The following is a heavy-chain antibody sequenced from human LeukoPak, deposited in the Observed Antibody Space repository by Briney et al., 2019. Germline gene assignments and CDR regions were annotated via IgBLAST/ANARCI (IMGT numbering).Heavy chain of an antibody. CDR3: AKDGRYSSSWYAY. CDR1: GFTFSSYA. CDR2: ISGSGGST. V-gene: IGHV3-23*01. J-gene: IGHJ4*02. D-gene: IGHD6-13*01. Sequence: GGSLRLSRAASGFTFSSYAMSWVRQAPGKGLEWVSAISGSGGSTYYADSVKGRFTISRDNSKNTLYLQMNSLRAEDTAVYYCAKDGRYSSSWYAYWGQGTLVTVSS.